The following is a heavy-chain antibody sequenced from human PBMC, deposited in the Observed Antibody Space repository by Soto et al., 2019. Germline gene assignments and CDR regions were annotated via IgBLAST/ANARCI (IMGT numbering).Heavy chain of an antibody. CDR3: VRDRGHNSGYYELFDD. CDR2: ISYDGSDN. Sequence: QVQLVESGGGVVQPGRSLRLSCAASGFTFSYYAMHWVRQAPGKGLEWVALISYDGSDNLYADSVKGRFTISRDNSKNTRFLQRNSPRAEDTAVYFCVRDRGHNSGYYELFDDWGQGTLVTVSS. V-gene: IGHV3-30*14. J-gene: IGHJ4*02. D-gene: IGHD3-22*01. CDR1: GFTFSYYA.